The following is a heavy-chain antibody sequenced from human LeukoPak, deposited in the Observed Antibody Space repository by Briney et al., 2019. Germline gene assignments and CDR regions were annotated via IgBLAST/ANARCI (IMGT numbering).Heavy chain of an antibody. CDR1: GFTFEDYG. D-gene: IGHD3-10*01. J-gene: IGHJ3*01. CDR2: INWNGGST. V-gene: IGHV3-20*04. CDR3: ARPITMLRNDAFHL. Sequence: AGGSLRLSCAASGFTFEDYGMSWDRQAPGKGLEWVSGINWNGGSTGYADSVKGRFTISRDNAKNSVYLQMNSLRAEDTALYYCARPITMLRNDAFHLWGQGTMVTVSS.